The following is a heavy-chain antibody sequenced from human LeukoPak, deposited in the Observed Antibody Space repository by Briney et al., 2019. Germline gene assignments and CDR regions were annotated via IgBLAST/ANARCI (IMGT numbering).Heavy chain of an antibody. CDR2: IYTSGST. CDR3: ARGLLWFGEFTANAFDI. J-gene: IGHJ3*02. V-gene: IGHV4-61*02. D-gene: IGHD3-10*01. Sequence: SQTLSLTCTVSGGSISSGSYYWSWIRQPAGKGLEWIGRIYTSGSTNYNPSLKSRVTISVDTSKNQFSLKLSSVTAADTAVYYCARGLLWFGEFTANAFDIWGQGTMVTVSS. CDR1: GGSISSGSYY.